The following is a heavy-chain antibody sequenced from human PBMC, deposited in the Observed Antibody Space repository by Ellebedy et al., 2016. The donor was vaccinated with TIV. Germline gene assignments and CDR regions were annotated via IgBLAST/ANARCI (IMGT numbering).Heavy chain of an antibody. CDR2: ISAYNGNT. Sequence: ASVEVSCXASGYTLTSYGISWVRQAPGQGLEWMGWISAYNGNTNYAQKLQGRVTMTTDTSTSTAYMELRSLRSDDTAVYYCARNTYDSSGYDLDYWGQGTLVTVSS. CDR1: GYTLTSYG. J-gene: IGHJ4*02. V-gene: IGHV1-18*01. D-gene: IGHD3-22*01. CDR3: ARNTYDSSGYDLDY.